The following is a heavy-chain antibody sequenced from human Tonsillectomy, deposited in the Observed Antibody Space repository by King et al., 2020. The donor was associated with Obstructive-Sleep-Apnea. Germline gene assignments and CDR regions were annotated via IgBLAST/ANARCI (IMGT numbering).Heavy chain of an antibody. J-gene: IGHJ4*02. V-gene: IGHV3-15*01. CDR2: IKSKSDGGTT. Sequence: VQLVESGGGLVKPGGSLRLSCAASGFTFSNAWMSWVRQAPGKGLEWVGRIKSKSDGGTTEYAAPVKGRFTISRDDSKNTLYLKMNSLKTVDTAVYYCTTTTYIVAAGADYWGQGTLVTVSS. CDR3: TTTTYIVAAGADY. D-gene: IGHD6-13*01. CDR1: GFTFSNAW.